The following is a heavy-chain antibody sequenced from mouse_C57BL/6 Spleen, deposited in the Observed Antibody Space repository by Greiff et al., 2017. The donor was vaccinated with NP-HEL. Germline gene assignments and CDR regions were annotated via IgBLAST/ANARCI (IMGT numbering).Heavy chain of an antibody. Sequence: VQLQQSGAELAKPGASVKLSCKASGYTFTSYWMHWVKQRPGQGLEWIGYINPSSGYTKYNQKFKDKATLTADKSSSTAYMQLSSLTYEDSAVYYCAREDYDFGPPCAYWGQGTLVTVSA. CDR2: INPSSGYT. D-gene: IGHD2-4*01. CDR3: AREDYDFGPPCAY. V-gene: IGHV1-7*01. CDR1: GYTFTSYW. J-gene: IGHJ3*01.